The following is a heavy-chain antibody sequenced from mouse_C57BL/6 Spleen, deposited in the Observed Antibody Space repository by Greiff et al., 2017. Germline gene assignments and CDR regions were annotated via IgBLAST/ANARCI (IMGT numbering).Heavy chain of an antibody. CDR1: GYTFTSYT. CDR2: INPSSGYT. CDR3: AVYYYGSSYGWYFDV. J-gene: IGHJ1*03. Sequence: QVQLKESGAELARPGASVKMSCKASGYTFTSYTMHWVKQRPGQGLEWIGYINPSSGYTKYNQKFKDKATLTADKSSSTAYMQLSSLTSEDSAVYYCAVYYYGSSYGWYFDVWGTGTTVTVSS. D-gene: IGHD1-1*01. V-gene: IGHV1-4*01.